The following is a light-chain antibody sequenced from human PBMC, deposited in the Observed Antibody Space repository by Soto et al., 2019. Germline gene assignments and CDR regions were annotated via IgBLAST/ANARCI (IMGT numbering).Light chain of an antibody. CDR1: QTVDSSS. CDR3: QQYGSSPFT. J-gene: IGKJ3*01. CDR2: DAC. V-gene: IGKV3-20*01. Sequence: ENVLTQSPGRLYLSPGERATLSCRASQTVDSSSLAWYQQKPGQAPRLLIFDACNRATGIPDRFSGSGSGTDFTLTISRLEPEDFARYYCQQYGSSPFTVGPGTTVDV.